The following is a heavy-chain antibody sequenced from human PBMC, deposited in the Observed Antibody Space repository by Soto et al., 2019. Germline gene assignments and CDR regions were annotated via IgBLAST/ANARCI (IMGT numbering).Heavy chain of an antibody. CDR2: ISSTSGYI. D-gene: IGHD4-17*01. CDR3: ARGGIGTTPLVTFDY. Sequence: GSLRLSCAASGFTFSSHSMNWVRQAPGKGLEWVSSISSTSGYIYYTDSVTGRFTISRDNAKNSLYLQMNSLRAEDTAVYYCARGGIGTTPLVTFDYWGQGTLVTVSS. CDR1: GFTFSSHS. V-gene: IGHV3-21*01. J-gene: IGHJ4*02.